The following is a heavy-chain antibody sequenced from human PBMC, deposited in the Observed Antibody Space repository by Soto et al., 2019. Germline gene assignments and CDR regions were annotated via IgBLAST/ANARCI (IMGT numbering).Heavy chain of an antibody. CDR2: ISAYNGNT. D-gene: IGHD3-10*01. J-gene: IGHJ6*02. Sequence: GASVKGSCKASGYTFTSYGISWVRQAPGQGLEWMGWISAYNGNTNYAQKLQGRVTMTTDTSTSTAYMELRSLRSDDTAVYYCARDVYYGSGPKGFDYYYYGMDVWGQGTTVTVSS. V-gene: IGHV1-18*01. CDR3: ARDVYYGSGPKGFDYYYYGMDV. CDR1: GYTFTSYG.